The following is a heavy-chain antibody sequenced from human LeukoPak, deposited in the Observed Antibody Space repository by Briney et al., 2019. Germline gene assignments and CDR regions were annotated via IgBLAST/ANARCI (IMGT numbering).Heavy chain of an antibody. Sequence: GGSLRLSCAASGFTFSSYSMNWVRQAPGKGLEWVSVIYSGGSTYYADSVKGRFTISRDNSQDTLYLEVKSLRVEDTAVYFCAKPLYAVRGKNFFDYWGQGTLVIVSS. D-gene: IGHD3-16*01. CDR1: GFTFSSYS. CDR2: IYSGGST. CDR3: AKPLYAVRGKNFFDY. J-gene: IGHJ4*02. V-gene: IGHV3-53*01.